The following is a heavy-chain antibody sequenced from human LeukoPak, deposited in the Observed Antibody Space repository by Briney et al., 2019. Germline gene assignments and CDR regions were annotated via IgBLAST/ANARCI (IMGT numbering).Heavy chain of an antibody. CDR2: IYSGGST. CDR1: GFTVSSNY. CDR3: ASSGTGYRYFHH. Sequence: GGSLRLSCAASGFTVSSNYMSWVRQAPGKGLEWVSVIYSGGSTYYADSVKGRFTISRDNSKNTLYLQMNSLRAEDTAVYYCASSGTGYRYFHHWGQGTLVTGSS. D-gene: IGHD3/OR15-3a*01. J-gene: IGHJ1*01. V-gene: IGHV3-66*01.